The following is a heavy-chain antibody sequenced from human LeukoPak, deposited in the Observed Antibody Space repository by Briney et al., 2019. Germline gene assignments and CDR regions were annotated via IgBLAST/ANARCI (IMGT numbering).Heavy chain of an antibody. CDR3: ARLSAGLRLGELPEGGFDY. Sequence: SETLSLTCTVSGGTISSYYWSWIRQPPGKGLEWIGYIYYSGSTNYNPSLKSRVTISVDTSKNQFSLKLSSVTAADTAVYYCARLSAGLRLGELPEGGFDYWGQGTRVTVSS. CDR1: GGTISSYY. CDR2: IYYSGST. J-gene: IGHJ4*02. V-gene: IGHV4-59*01. D-gene: IGHD3-16*01.